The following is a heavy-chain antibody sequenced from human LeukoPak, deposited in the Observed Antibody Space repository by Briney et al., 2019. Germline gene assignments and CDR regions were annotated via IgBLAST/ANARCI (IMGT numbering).Heavy chain of an antibody. D-gene: IGHD1-26*01. J-gene: IGHJ4*02. CDR1: GYTFTSYD. V-gene: IGHV1-8*01. Sequence: ASVKVSCKASGYTFTSYDINWVRPATGQGLEWMGWMNPNSGNTGYAQKFQGRVTMTRNTSISTAYMELSSLRSEDTAVYYCARAYSGSSPTDYWGQGTLVTVSS. CDR2: MNPNSGNT. CDR3: ARAYSGSSPTDY.